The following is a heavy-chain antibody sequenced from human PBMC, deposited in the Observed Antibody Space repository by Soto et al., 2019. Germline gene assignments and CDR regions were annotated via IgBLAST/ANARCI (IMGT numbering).Heavy chain of an antibody. CDR1: GFTFSSYG. D-gene: IGHD1-26*01. J-gene: IGHJ4*02. Sequence: QVQLVESGGGVVQPGRSLRLSCVASGFTFSSYGMHWVRQAPGKGLEWVAIISYDGSNTYYADSVKGRCTISRDNSKNTLYLQMNSLRAEDTSGYYCAKEGGLSGSYYISSSYYLDYRGQGTLVTVSS. CDR2: ISYDGSNT. V-gene: IGHV3-30*18. CDR3: AKEGGLSGSYYISSSYYLDY.